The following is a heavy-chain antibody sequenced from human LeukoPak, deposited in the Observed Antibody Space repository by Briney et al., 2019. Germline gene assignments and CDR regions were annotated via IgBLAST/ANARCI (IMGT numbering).Heavy chain of an antibody. CDR1: GGSFSGYY. J-gene: IGHJ6*03. CDR2: INHSGST. CDR3: ARGRVGGATIGYYYYYMDV. V-gene: IGHV4-34*01. Sequence: PSGTLSLTCAVYGGSFSGYYWSWIRQPPGKGLEWIGEINHSGSTNYNPSLKSRVTISVDTSKNQFSLKLSSVTAADTAVYYCARGRVGGATIGYYYYYMDVWGKGTTVTVSS. D-gene: IGHD1-26*01.